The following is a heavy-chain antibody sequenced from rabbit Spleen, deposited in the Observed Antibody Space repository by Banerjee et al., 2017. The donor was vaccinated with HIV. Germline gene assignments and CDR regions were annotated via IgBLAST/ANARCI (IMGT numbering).Heavy chain of an antibody. Sequence: QEQLVESGGGLVKPEGSLKLSCTASGFSFSNKAVMCWVRQAPGKGLEWIACINAVTGKAVYASWAKGRYTFSKTSSTTVTLQMTSLTAADTATYFCARDPYVVYGDVDLWGPGTLVTVS. CDR1: GFSFSNKAV. V-gene: IGHV1S45*01. CDR2: INAVTGKA. CDR3: ARDPYVVYGDVDL. J-gene: IGHJ4*01. D-gene: IGHD2-1*01.